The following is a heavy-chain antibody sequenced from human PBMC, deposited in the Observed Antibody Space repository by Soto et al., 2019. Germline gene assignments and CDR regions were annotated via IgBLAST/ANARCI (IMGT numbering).Heavy chain of an antibody. CDR3: ARDGPRSGTNAFDI. Sequence: QVQLVESGGGVVQPGRSLRLYCAASGFIFSDHGMHWVRQAPGKGLEWVAVIWSDGSNDNYPDSVKGRFTISRDNSKNAVSLQMNSLRVEDSAVYYCARDGPRSGTNAFDIWGQGTMVTVSS. J-gene: IGHJ3*02. CDR2: IWSDGSND. V-gene: IGHV3-33*01. CDR1: GFIFSDHG. D-gene: IGHD3-3*01.